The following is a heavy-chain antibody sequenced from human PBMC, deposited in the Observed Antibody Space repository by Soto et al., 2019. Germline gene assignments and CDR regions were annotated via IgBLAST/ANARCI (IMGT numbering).Heavy chain of an antibody. J-gene: IGHJ4*02. Sequence: QVQLVQSGTEVKRPGASVKVSCKASGYTFSNYGVSWMRQAPGQGPEWVGWFNPANQNTNYEQKFQDRVSITADTSTSTAYMELRGLRFDDTAVYYCARVKFGDPFDFWGQGPLVTVSS. CDR3: ARVKFGDPFDF. CDR1: GYTFSNYG. CDR2: FNPANQNT. V-gene: IGHV1-18*01. D-gene: IGHD2-21*02.